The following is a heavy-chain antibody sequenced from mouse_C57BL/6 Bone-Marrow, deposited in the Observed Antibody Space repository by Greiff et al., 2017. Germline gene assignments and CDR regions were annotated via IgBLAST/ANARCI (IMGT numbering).Heavy chain of an antibody. D-gene: IGHD1-1*01. CDR1: GFTFTDYY. J-gene: IGHJ4*01. CDR2: IRNKANGYTT. V-gene: IGHV7-3*01. CDR3: AGNYYGSSYAMDY. Sequence: EVKVEESGGGLVQPGGSLSLSCAASGFTFTDYYMSWVRQPPGKALEWLGFIRNKANGYTTEYSASVKGWFTISRDNSQSILYLQMNALRAEDSATYYCAGNYYGSSYAMDYWGQGTSVTVSS.